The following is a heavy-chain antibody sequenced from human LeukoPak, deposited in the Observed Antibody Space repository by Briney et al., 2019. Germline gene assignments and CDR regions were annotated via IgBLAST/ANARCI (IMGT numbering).Heavy chain of an antibody. CDR2: ISYTGTT. CDR1: SGSIASYY. V-gene: IGHV4-59*08. J-gene: IGHJ5*02. CDR3: AGPNIAPSGWYANYFAP. Sequence: SETLSLTCSFSSGSIASYYWSWVRQPPGKGLEWMGYISYTGTTVYNASLKGRLTLSIDTSKNQFSLNLNSVTAADTAFYYCAGPNIAPSGWYANYFAPWGQGTLVTAS. D-gene: IGHD6-19*01.